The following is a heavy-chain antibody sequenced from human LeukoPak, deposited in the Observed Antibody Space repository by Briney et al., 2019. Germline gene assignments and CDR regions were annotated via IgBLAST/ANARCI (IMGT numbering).Heavy chain of an antibody. J-gene: IGHJ4*02. CDR3: AKDDRGNEAPFDY. V-gene: IGHV3-30*02. CDR2: IWYDGIDK. Sequence: GGSLRLSCAASGFTFSTYAMHWVRQAPGKGLEWVAVIWYDGIDKYYADSVKGRFTISRDNSKNTLHLQMNSLRAEDTAVYYCAKDDRGNEAPFDYWGQGTLVTVSS. CDR1: GFTFSTYA.